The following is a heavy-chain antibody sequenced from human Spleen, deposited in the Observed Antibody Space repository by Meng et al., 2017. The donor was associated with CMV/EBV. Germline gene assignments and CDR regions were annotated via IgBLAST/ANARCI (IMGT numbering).Heavy chain of an antibody. V-gene: IGHV5-51*01. Sequence: TNHWIGWVRQMPGKGLEWMGIIYPGDSDTRYSPSFQGQVTISADKSISTAYLQWSSLKASDTAMYYCARLHCSTTSCYSPRDDWFDPWGQGTLVTVSS. CDR2: IYPGDSDT. D-gene: IGHD2-2*02. J-gene: IGHJ5*02. CDR3: ARLHCSTTSCYSPRDDWFDP. CDR1: TNHW.